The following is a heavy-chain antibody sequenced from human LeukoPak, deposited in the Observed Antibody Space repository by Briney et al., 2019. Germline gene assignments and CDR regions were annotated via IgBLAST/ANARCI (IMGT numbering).Heavy chain of an antibody. CDR1: GFTFSSYS. CDR3: ARAHKGGYYDSSGYDY. Sequence: GGSLRLSCAASGFTFSSYSMNWVRQAPGKGLEWVSYISSSSSRIYYADSVRGRFTISRDNAKSSLYLQMNSLRAEDTAVYYCARAHKGGYYDSSGYDYWGQGTLVTVSS. J-gene: IGHJ4*02. CDR2: ISSSSSRI. D-gene: IGHD3-22*01. V-gene: IGHV3-48*01.